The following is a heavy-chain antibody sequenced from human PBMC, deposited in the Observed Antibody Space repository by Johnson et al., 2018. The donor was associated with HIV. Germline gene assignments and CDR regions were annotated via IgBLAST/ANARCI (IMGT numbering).Heavy chain of an antibody. D-gene: IGHD6-13*01. CDR1: GFTLSSYD. CDR2: IGTTGDT. J-gene: IGHJ3*02. CDR3: ARERYSSPGGHAFDI. Sequence: VQLVESGGGVVQPGGSLRLSCAASGFTLSSYDIHWVRQATGKGLEWVAAIGTTGDTFYPGSVKGRFTISRDNAKNSLYLQMNSLRAEDTALYYCARERYSSPGGHAFDIWGQGTMVTVSS. V-gene: IGHV3-13*01.